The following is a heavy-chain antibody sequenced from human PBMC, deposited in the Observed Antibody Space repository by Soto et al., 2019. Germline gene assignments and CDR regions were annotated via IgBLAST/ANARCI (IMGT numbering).Heavy chain of an antibody. V-gene: IGHV4-59*08. D-gene: IGHD3-22*01. J-gene: IGHJ4*02. CDR2: IYYSGST. CDR3: ARLGGYYQAFDQ. CDR1: GGSISNYY. Sequence: SQTLSLTCTVLGGSISNYYGGWFRQPPGKGLEWIGYIYYSGSTTYHPSLKSRVTISVDTSKNQFSLNLTSVTAADTAVYYCARLGGYYQAFDQWGQGSLVTVSS.